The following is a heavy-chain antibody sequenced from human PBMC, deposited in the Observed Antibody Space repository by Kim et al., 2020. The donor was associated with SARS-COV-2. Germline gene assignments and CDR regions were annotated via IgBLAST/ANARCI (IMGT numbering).Heavy chain of an antibody. CDR1: GFTFSTYG. J-gene: IGHJ6*02. CDR2: ISNSGGNT. CDR3: GESQTGCYLNVMDV. V-gene: IGHV3-23*01. D-gene: IGHD7-27*01. Sequence: GGSLRLSCAASGFTFSTYGMSWVRQAPGKGLESVSGISNSGGNTYATDSVKGRFSIARDNSRNTLYLQMNSLRAEDTAIYYCGESQTGCYLNVMDVSGQG.